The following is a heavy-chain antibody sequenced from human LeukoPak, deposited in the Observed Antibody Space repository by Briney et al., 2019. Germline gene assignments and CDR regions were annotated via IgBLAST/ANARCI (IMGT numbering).Heavy chain of an antibody. J-gene: IGHJ4*02. CDR1: GGTFSSYA. CDR3: ARSRAKWLPPTDFDY. CDR2: IIPIFGTA. D-gene: IGHD5-12*01. V-gene: IGHV1-69*05. Sequence: SVKVSCKASGGTFSSYAISWVRQAPGQGLEWMGGIIPIFGTANYAQKFQGRVTITTDESTSTAYMELSSLRSEDTAVYYCARSRAKWLPPTDFDYWGQGTLVTVSS.